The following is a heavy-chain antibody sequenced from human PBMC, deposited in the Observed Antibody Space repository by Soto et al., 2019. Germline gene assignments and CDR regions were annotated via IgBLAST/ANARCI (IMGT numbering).Heavy chain of an antibody. D-gene: IGHD2-2*01. CDR2: ISSSGSYI. Sequence: GGSLRLSCAASGFTFSSYSMNWVRQAPGKGLEWVSSISSSGSYIYYADSVKGRFTISRDNAKNSVYLQMNSLRAEDTAVYYCAREIVVARGASYFDYWGPGTLVTVSS. J-gene: IGHJ4*02. V-gene: IGHV3-21*01. CDR1: GFTFSSYS. CDR3: AREIVVARGASYFDY.